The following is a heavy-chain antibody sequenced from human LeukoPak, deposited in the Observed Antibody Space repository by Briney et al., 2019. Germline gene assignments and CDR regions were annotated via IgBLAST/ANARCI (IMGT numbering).Heavy chain of an antibody. CDR2: ISGSGGST. CDR3: ASSTIAAPSYYFDY. V-gene: IGHV3-23*01. D-gene: IGHD6-6*01. CDR1: GFTFSSYA. J-gene: IGHJ4*02. Sequence: PGGSLRLSCAASGFTFSSYAMSWVRQAPGKGLEWVSAISGSGGSTYYADSVKGRFTISRDNSKNTLYLQMNSLRAEDTAVYYCASSTIAAPSYYFDYWGQGTLVTVSS.